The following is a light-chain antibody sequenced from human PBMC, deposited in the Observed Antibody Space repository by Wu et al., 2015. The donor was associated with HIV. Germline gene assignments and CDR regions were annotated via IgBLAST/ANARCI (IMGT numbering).Light chain of an antibody. CDR3: QQFKTYPYT. V-gene: IGKV3-11*01. CDR1: QEISRY. Sequence: EVVLTQSPATLSLSPGERATLSCRASQEISRYLAWYQQKPGQAPKLIIFDASRRATGIPSRFSGSGSGTDFTLTISSLQPEDFATYYCQQFKTYPYTFGQGTKLEIK. CDR2: DAS. J-gene: IGKJ2*01.